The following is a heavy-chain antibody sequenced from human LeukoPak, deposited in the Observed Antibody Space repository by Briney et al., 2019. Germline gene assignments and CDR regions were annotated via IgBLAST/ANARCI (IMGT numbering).Heavy chain of an antibody. J-gene: IGHJ4*02. V-gene: IGHV1-2*02. D-gene: IGHD3-9*01. CDR2: INPNSGGT. CDR1: GYTFTGYY. CDR3: ASNPNYDILTGWVY. Sequence: ASVKVSCKASGYTFTGYYMHWVRQAPGQGLEWMGWINPNSGGTNYAQKFQGRVTMTSDTSISTAYMELSRLRSDDTAVYYCASNPNYDILTGWVYWGQGTLVTVSS.